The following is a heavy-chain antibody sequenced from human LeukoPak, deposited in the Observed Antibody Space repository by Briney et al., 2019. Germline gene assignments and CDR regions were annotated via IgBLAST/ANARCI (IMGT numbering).Heavy chain of an antibody. D-gene: IGHD3-10*01. J-gene: IGHJ4*02. V-gene: IGHV3-11*06. CDR1: GFTFSDYY. Sequence: AGGSLRLSCAASGFTFSDYYMSWIRQAPGKGLEWLSYISSSSSYTNYADSVKGRFTISRDNAKNSLYLQMNSLRAEDTAVYYCARDEYGYYYGSGSLPPDYWGQGTLVTVSS. CDR3: ARDEYGYYYGSGSLPPDY. CDR2: ISSSSSYT.